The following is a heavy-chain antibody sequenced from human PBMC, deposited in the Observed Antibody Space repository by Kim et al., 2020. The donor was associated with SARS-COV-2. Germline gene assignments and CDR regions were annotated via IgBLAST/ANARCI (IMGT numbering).Heavy chain of an antibody. V-gene: IGHV4-34*01. CDR2: INHSGST. J-gene: IGHJ4*02. CDR1: GGSFSGYY. Sequence: SETLSLTCAVYGGSFSGYYWSWIRQPPGKGLEWIGEINHSGSTNYNPSLKSRVTISVDTSKNQFSLKLSSVTAADTAVYYCASGRRPGSYRLRGDYWGQGTLVTVSS. CDR3: ASGRRPGSYRLRGDY. D-gene: IGHD3-16*02.